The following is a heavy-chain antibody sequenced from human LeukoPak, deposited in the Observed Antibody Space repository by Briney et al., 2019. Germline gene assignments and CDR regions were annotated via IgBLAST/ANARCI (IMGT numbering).Heavy chain of an antibody. CDR2: ISAYNGNT. CDR3: ASALTSWETFDY. D-gene: IGHD2-2*01. CDR1: GYTFTSYG. J-gene: IGHJ4*02. V-gene: IGHV1-18*01. Sequence: ASVKVSCKASGYTFTSYGISWVRQAPGQGLEWMGWISAYNGNTNYAQKLQGRVTMTTDTSTSTAYMELRSLRSDDAAVYYCASALTSWETFDYWGQGTLVTVSS.